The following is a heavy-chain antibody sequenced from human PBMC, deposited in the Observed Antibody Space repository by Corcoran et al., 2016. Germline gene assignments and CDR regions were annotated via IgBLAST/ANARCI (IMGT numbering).Heavy chain of an antibody. D-gene: IGHD1-26*01. V-gene: IGHV1-69*06. Sequence: QVQLVQSGAEVKKPGSSVKVSCKASGGTFSSYAISWVRQAHGQGLEWMGGIIPIFGTANYAQKFQGRVTITADKSTSTAYMELRSLKSDDTAVYYCARDHNSGSSFDYCGQGTLVTVSS. J-gene: IGHJ4*02. CDR3: ARDHNSGSSFDY. CDR1: GGTFSSYA. CDR2: IIPIFGTA.